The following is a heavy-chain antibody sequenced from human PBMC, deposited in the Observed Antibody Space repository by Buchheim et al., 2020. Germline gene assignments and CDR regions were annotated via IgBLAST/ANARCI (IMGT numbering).Heavy chain of an antibody. CDR3: ARAIAVAGGFDP. CDR1: GSTFSSYG. D-gene: IGHD6-19*01. CDR2: IWYDGSNK. V-gene: IGHV3-33*01. J-gene: IGHJ5*02. Sequence: QVQLVESGGGVVQPGRSLRLSCAASGSTFSSYGMHWVRQAPGKGLEWVAVIWYDGSNKYYADSVKGRFTIYSDNSKKTLYLQMNSLRAEDTAVYYCARAIAVAGGFDPWGQGTL.